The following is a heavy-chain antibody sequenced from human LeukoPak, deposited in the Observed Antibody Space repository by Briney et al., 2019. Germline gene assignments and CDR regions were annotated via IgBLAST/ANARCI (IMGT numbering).Heavy chain of an antibody. J-gene: IGHJ4*02. CDR2: ISAYNGNT. V-gene: IGHV1-18*01. Sequence: ASVKVSCKASGYTFTSYGISWVRQAPGQGLEWMGWISAYNGNTNYAQKLQGRVTMTTDTSTRTAYMELRSLRSDDTAVYYCAGAAHVLRYFDWFAPEEYWGQGTLVTVSS. CDR1: GYTFTSYG. CDR3: AGAAHVLRYFDWFAPEEY. D-gene: IGHD3-9*01.